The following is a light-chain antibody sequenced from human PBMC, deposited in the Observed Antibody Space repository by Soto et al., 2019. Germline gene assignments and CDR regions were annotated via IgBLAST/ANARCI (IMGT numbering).Light chain of an antibody. Sequence: DIVLTQSPATLSLSPGDRATLSCRASQSVRSYLAWYQQKPGQAPRLLSYEASIRATGIPARFSGSGSGTDFTLTISSLEPDDFAVYYCQHRSNWPPTFGGGTKVEIK. CDR3: QHRSNWPPT. V-gene: IGKV3-11*01. CDR1: QSVRSY. J-gene: IGKJ4*01. CDR2: EAS.